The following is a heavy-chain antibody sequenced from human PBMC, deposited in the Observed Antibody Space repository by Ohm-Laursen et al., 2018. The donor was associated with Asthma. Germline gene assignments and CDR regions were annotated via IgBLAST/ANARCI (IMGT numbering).Heavy chain of an antibody. CDR2: TSSSSTI. J-gene: IGHJ4*02. Sequence: GSLRLSCAASGYTFSSYSIHWVRQIPGKGLEWVSYTSSSSTIYYADSVKGRFTISRDNAKNSLYLQMNSLRAEDTAVYYCARDGSRSGHYPRPHDYWGQGTLVTVSS. CDR1: GYTFSSYS. V-gene: IGHV3-48*01. D-gene: IGHD3-22*01. CDR3: ARDGSRSGHYPRPHDY.